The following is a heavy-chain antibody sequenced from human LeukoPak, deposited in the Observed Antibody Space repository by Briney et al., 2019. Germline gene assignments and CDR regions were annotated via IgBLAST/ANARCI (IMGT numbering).Heavy chain of an antibody. V-gene: IGHV1-2*06. J-gene: IGHJ3*02. D-gene: IGHD2-8*01. Sequence: ASVKVSCKASGYTFTDYYLHWVRQAPGQGLEWMGRINPDSGGTNFARKFQDRITMIRDRSISTAYMELNRMRFDDTAIYYCAREKYGVDADVFDIWGQGTMVTVSS. CDR3: AREKYGVDADVFDI. CDR1: GYTFTDYY. CDR2: INPDSGGT.